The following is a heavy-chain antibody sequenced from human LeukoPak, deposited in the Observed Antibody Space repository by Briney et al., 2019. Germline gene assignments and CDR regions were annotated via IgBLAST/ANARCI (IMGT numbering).Heavy chain of an antibody. CDR1: GDSISSYY. V-gene: IGHV4-59*12. CDR3: AKDSEYRSRLTTH. J-gene: IGHJ4*02. CDR2: ISYSGST. Sequence: SATLSLTCTVSGDSISSYYWNWIRQPPGKRLEWIGYISYSGSTNYNPSLKGRITMSVDTSKNQFSLNLSSVTAADTAVYYCAKDSEYRSRLTTHWGQGTLVTVSS. D-gene: IGHD6-19*01.